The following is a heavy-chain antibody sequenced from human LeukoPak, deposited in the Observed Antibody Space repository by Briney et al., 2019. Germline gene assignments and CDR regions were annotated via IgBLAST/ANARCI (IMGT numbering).Heavy chain of an antibody. V-gene: IGHV3-74*01. CDR3: VSDTALGY. J-gene: IGHJ4*02. CDR2: IKTDGSST. D-gene: IGHD5-18*01. CDR1: GFTFSNYW. Sequence: GGSLRLSCAAPGFTFSNYWMHWVRQAPGKGLGWVSRIKTDGSSTFYADSVKGRFTISRDNAKNTMYLQMNSLRVEDTAVYYCVSDTALGYWGQGTLVTVSS.